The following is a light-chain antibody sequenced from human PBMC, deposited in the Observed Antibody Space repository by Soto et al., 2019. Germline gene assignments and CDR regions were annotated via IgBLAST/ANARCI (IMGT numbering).Light chain of an antibody. Sequence: DIQLTQSPSFLSASVGDRVTITCRASQGISSYLAWYQQKPGEAPKFLIYAASSLGCGVPSRFSGSVSGTEFTLTISSLQPEDFATYYCQGLNDYPITFGQGTRLEIK. CDR1: QGISSY. CDR2: AAS. CDR3: QGLNDYPIT. J-gene: IGKJ5*01. V-gene: IGKV1-9*01.